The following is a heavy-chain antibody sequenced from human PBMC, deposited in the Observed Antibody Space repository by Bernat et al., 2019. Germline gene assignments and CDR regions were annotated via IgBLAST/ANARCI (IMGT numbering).Heavy chain of an antibody. CDR2: IWYDGSNK. J-gene: IGHJ4*02. V-gene: IGHV3-33*01. D-gene: IGHD3-3*01. CDR3: ARDGYYDFWSGYTYYFDY. Sequence: QVQLVESGGGVVQPGRSLRPSCAASGFTFSSYGMHWVRQAPGKGLEGGAVIWYDGSNKYYGGSVKGRFTISRDNSKNTLYLQINSLRDEDTAVYYCARDGYYDFWSGYTYYFDYWGQGTLVTVSS. CDR1: GFTFSSYG.